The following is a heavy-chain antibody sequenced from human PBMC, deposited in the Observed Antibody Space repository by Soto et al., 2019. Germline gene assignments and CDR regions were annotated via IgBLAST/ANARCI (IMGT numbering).Heavy chain of an antibody. V-gene: IGHV4-34*01. Sequence: SETLSLTCAVYGGSFSGYYWSWIRQPPGKGLEWTGEINHSGSNNYNPSLKSRVTISVDTSKKQFSLKLSSVTAADTAVYYCARLSGRWPQLRSGEYFDYWGQGTLVT. CDR1: GGSFSGYY. J-gene: IGHJ4*02. CDR2: INHSGSN. CDR3: ARLSGRWPQLRSGEYFDY. D-gene: IGHD3-16*01.